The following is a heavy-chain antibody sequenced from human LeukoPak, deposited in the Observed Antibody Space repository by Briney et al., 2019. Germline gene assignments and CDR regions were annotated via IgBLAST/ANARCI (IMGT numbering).Heavy chain of an antibody. CDR1: GFTFSSYA. D-gene: IGHD6-19*01. V-gene: IGHV3-64*02. CDR2: ISTNGGST. J-gene: IGHJ4*02. CDR3: AKDHLPGIVVADRDY. Sequence: GGSLRLSCAASGFTFSSYATHWARQAPGKGLKYVSGISTNGGSTYYADSVKGRFTISRDNSKNTLYLQITSLRAEDTGVYYCAKDHLPGIVVADRDYWGQGTLVTVSS.